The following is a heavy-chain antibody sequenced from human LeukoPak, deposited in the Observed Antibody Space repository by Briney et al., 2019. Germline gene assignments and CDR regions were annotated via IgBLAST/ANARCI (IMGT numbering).Heavy chain of an antibody. CDR1: GFTFSSYS. J-gene: IGHJ4*02. CDR3: ARGGRIAAAGTSY. CDR2: ISSSSSYI. Sequence: GGSLRLSCAASGFTFSSYSMNWVRQAPGKGLEWVSSISSSSSYIYYADSVKGRFTISRDNARNSLYLQMNSLRAEDTAVYYCARGGRIAAAGTSYWGQGTLVTVSS. V-gene: IGHV3-21*01. D-gene: IGHD6-13*01.